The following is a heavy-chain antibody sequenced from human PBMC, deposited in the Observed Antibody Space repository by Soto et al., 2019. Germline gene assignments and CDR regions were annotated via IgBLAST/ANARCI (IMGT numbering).Heavy chain of an antibody. CDR3: AREGESITMVRGVYYYYGMDV. CDR1: GYTFTSYG. D-gene: IGHD3-10*01. J-gene: IGHJ6*02. V-gene: IGHV1-18*01. CDR2: ISAYNGNT. Sequence: GASVKVSGKASGYTFTSYGISWVRQAPGQGLEWMGWISAYNGNTNYAQKLQGRVTMTTDTSTSTAYMELRSLRSDDTAVYYCAREGESITMVRGVYYYYGMDVWGQGTTVTGSS.